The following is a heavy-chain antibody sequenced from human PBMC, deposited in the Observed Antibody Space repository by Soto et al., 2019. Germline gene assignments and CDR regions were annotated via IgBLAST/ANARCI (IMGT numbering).Heavy chain of an antibody. D-gene: IGHD2-8*02. J-gene: IGHJ4*02. V-gene: IGHV4-61*01. CDR3: ARRYCTDQNCYGWFDL. CDR1: GGSVSSGSYN. CDR2: IHYSGST. Sequence: SETLSLTCIVSGGSVSSGSYNWGWIRQPPGQGPEWIGYIHYSGSTNYNPSLKSRVTISVDTSKNQFSLKVNSVTAADTAVYYCARRYCTDQNCYGWFDLWGQGTLVTVSS.